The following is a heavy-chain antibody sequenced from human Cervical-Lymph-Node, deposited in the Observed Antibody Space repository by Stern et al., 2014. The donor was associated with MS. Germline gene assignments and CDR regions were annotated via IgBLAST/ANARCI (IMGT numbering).Heavy chain of an antibody. V-gene: IGHV1-3*01. CDR3: AKEGANDCFDY. CDR1: GYTFTSYA. Sequence: QVQLGQSGAEVRKSGASVKVSCKASGYTFTSYAMNWVRQAPGQRLEWMGGINAGTGNTKYSQKFQARVTLTRDTSASTAYMELSSLRSEGTAVYYCAKEGANDCFDYWGQGTLVTVPP. J-gene: IGHJ4*02. CDR2: INAGTGNT.